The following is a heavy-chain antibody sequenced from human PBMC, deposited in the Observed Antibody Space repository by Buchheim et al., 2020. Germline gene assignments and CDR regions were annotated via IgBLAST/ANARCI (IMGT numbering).Heavy chain of an antibody. Sequence: QVQLVESGGGVVQPGRSLRLSCAAPGFTFSGYGMHWVRQAPGKGLEWVAVISYDGSNKYYADSVKGRFTISRDNSKNTLYLQMNSLRAEDTAVYYCAKERSYSSTWSYYYYGMDVWGQGTT. CDR2: ISYDGSNK. V-gene: IGHV3-30*18. CDR3: AKERSYSSTWSYYYYGMDV. J-gene: IGHJ6*02. CDR1: GFTFSGYG. D-gene: IGHD6-13*01.